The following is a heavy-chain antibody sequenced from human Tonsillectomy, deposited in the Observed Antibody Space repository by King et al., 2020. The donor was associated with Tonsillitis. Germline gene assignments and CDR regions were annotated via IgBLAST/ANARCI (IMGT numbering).Heavy chain of an antibody. Sequence: QLVQSGGGLVQPGRSLRLSCAASGFTFDDYGMHWVRQAPGKGLEWVSVINWNSGSIGYADSVKGRFTISRENAKNSLYLQMNSLRAEDTALYYCAKGRDYYDSSRIYYWGHGTLVTVSS. CDR3: AKGRDYYDSSRIYY. CDR2: INWNSGSI. CDR1: GFTFDDYG. D-gene: IGHD3-22*01. J-gene: IGHJ4*01. V-gene: IGHV3-9*01.